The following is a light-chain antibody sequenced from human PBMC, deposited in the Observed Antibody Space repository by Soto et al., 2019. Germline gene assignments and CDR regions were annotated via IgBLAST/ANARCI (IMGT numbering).Light chain of an antibody. CDR3: SSYTTSSTLLI. J-gene: IGLJ2*01. CDR1: SSDIGSYNH. V-gene: IGLV2-14*03. Sequence: QSVLTQPASVSGSPGQSITISCSGTSSDIGSYNHVAWYQQFPGKSPKLMIYAVSDRPPGVSDRFSGSKSGITASLTMSGLQAEDEATYYCSSYTTSSTLLIFGGGTKLTVL. CDR2: AVS.